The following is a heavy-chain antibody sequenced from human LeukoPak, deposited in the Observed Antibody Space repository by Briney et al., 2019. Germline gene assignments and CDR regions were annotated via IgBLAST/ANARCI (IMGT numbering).Heavy chain of an antibody. CDR2: INSDGSST. CDR3: ARRLAYCGGDCYSFAFDI. V-gene: IGHV3-74*01. CDR1: GFTFSSYW. Sequence: GGSLRLSCAASGFTFSSYWMHWVRQAPGKGLVWVSRINSDGSSTSYADSVKGRFTISRDNAKNTLYLQMNSLRAEDTAVYYRARRLAYCGGDCYSFAFDIWGQGTMVTVSS. J-gene: IGHJ3*02. D-gene: IGHD2-21*02.